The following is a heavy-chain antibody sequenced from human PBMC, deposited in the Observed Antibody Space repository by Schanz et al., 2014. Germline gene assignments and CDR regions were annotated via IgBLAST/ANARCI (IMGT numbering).Heavy chain of an antibody. CDR3: VRNGDCRGGIRCDKGYFDS. CDR1: GASISSVYW. J-gene: IGHJ4*02. D-gene: IGHD2-15*01. Sequence: QVQLQESGPGLVKPSGTLSLTCTVSGASISSVYWWSWVRQSPGTGLEWIGEMHHSEGRNYNPSHKRRVTTFMHESKTHFFLELNSVTAADTAVYYCVRNGDCRGGIRCDKGYFDSWGQGILVTVSS. CDR2: MHHSEGR. V-gene: IGHV4-4*02.